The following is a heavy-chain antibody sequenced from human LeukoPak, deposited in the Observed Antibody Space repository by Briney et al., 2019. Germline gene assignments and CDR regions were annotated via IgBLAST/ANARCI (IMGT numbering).Heavy chain of an antibody. D-gene: IGHD3-10*01. J-gene: IGHJ4*02. CDR3: NTDPVVGLLWFGESFLGY. CDR1: GFTFSNAW. CDR2: IKSKTEGGTT. V-gene: IGHV3-15*01. Sequence: GGSLRLSCAASGFTFSNAWMSCVRPAPGEGLEWVVRIKSKTEGGTTDYAAPVKGRFTISRDDSKNTLYLQMNSLKTEDTAVYYCNTDPVVGLLWFGESFLGYWGQGTLVTVSS.